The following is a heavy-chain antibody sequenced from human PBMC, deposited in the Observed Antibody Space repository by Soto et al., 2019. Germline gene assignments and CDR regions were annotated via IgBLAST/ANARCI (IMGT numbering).Heavy chain of an antibody. D-gene: IGHD6-13*01. CDR2: IWYDGTNK. CDR3: ARPGIAAAGGNWFDP. CDR1: GFTFSSYG. Sequence: GGSLRLSCAASGFTFSSYGMHWVRQAPGKGLEWVALIWYDGTNKYYADSVKGRFTISRDNSKNTLYLQMNSLRAEDTAVYYCARPGIAAAGGNWFDPWGQGTLVTVSS. J-gene: IGHJ5*02. V-gene: IGHV3-33*01.